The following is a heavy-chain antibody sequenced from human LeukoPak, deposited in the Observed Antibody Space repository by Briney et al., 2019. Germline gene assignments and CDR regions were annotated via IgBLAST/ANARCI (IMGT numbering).Heavy chain of an antibody. CDR3: AKWRGMSTYCGGDCFPNDAFDI. J-gene: IGHJ3*02. D-gene: IGHD2-21*01. CDR1: GFTFSSYS. V-gene: IGHV3-23*01. Sequence: GGTLRLSCAASGFTFSSYSMSWVRQAPGKGLEWVSAISGSGGNKFYADSVKGRFTISRDNSKNTLYLQMNSLRAEDTAVYYCAKWRGMSTYCGGDCFPNDAFDIWGQGTMVTVSS. CDR2: ISGSGGNK.